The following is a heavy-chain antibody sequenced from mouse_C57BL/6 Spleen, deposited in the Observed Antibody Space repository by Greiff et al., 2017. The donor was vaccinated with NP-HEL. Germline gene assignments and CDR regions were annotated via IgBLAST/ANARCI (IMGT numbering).Heavy chain of an antibody. D-gene: IGHD2-4*01. CDR2: ISSGGSYT. J-gene: IGHJ4*01. CDR3: ARHGYEYDVRGAMDY. Sequence: EVHLVESGGDLVKPGGSLKLSCAASGFTFSSYGMSWVRQTPDKRLEWVATISSGGSYTYYPDSVKGRFTISRDNAKNTLYLQMSSLKSEDTAMDYCARHGYEYDVRGAMDYWGQGTSVTVSS. V-gene: IGHV5-6*01. CDR1: GFTFSSYG.